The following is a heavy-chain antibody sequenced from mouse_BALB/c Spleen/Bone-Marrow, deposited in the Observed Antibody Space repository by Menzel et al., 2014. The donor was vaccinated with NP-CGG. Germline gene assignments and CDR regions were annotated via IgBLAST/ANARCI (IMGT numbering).Heavy chain of an antibody. CDR1: GFTFSNYG. D-gene: IGHD2-4*01. J-gene: IGHJ3*01. CDR2: ISGGGGYT. CDR3: ARHAYYDQTEVSFVY. V-gene: IGHV5-9-2*01. Sequence: EVKLMESGGGLVKSGGSLKLSCAASGFTFSNYGMSWVRQTPGKRLEWVATISGGGGYTFYSDSVKGRFTISRDNAKNNLYLQLSSLRSEDTALYYCARHAYYDQTEVSFVYWGQGTLVTVSA.